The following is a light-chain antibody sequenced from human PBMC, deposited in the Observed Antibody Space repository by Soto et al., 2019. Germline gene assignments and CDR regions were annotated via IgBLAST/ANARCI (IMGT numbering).Light chain of an antibody. CDR3: EQYTNWPYT. CDR2: GAS. J-gene: IGKJ2*01. CDR1: QSVGSN. Sequence: EIVMTQSPATLSVSPGERASLSCRASQSVGSNLAWYQQTAGQAPRLLIYGASTMATGIPARFSGSGSGTEFTLTISSMKTEDFAVYSCEQYTNWPYTFGQGTKLEIK. V-gene: IGKV3-15*01.